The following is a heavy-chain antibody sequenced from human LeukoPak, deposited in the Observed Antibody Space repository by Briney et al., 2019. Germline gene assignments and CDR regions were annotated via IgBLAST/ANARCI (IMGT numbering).Heavy chain of an antibody. V-gene: IGHV4-34*01. Sequence: PSETLSLTCTVSGGSISGYYWSWIRQPPGKGLEWIGEINHSGSTNYNPSLKSRVTISVDTSKNQFSLKLSSVTAADTAVYYCARGLVRGAPGHYFDYWGQGTLVTVSS. J-gene: IGHJ4*02. D-gene: IGHD3-10*01. CDR3: ARGLVRGAPGHYFDY. CDR2: INHSGST. CDR1: GGSISGYY.